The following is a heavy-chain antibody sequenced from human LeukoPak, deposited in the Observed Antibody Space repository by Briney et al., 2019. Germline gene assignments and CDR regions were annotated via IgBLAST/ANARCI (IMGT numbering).Heavy chain of an antibody. CDR3: AKSKQWLVRGAMDV. CDR1: GYSISSGYY. D-gene: IGHD6-19*01. V-gene: IGHV4-38-2*01. CDR2: IYHSGST. J-gene: IGHJ6*03. Sequence: SETLSLTCAVSGYSISSGYYWGWIRQPPGKGLEWIGTIYHSGSTYYNPSLKSRVTISVDTSKNQFSLKLSSVTAADTAVYYCAKSKQWLVRGAMDVWGKGTTVTVSS.